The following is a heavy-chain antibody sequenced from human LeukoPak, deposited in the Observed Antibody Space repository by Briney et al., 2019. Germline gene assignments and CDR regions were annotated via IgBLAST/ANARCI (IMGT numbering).Heavy chain of an antibody. CDR1: GYTFTNYA. Sequence: GASVKVSCKASGYTFTNYAMNWVRQAPGQGLEWMGGIIPIFGTANYAQKFQGRVTITADESTSTAYMELSSLRSEDTAVYYCARSSSIAAAGRYYYYYMDVWGKGTTVTISS. J-gene: IGHJ6*03. D-gene: IGHD6-13*01. CDR3: ARSSSIAAAGRYYYYYMDV. CDR2: IIPIFGTA. V-gene: IGHV1-69*13.